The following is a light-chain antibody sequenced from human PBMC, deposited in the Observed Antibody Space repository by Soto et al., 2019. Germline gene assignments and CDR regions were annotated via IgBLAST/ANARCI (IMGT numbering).Light chain of an antibody. Sequence: QSVLTQPPSASGTPRQRVTISCSGSSSNIGSNTVNWYQQLPGTAPKLLIYSNNQWPSGVPDRFSGSKSGTSASLAISGLQSEDEADYYCAAWDDSLNGYVFGTGTKVAVL. CDR3: AAWDDSLNGYV. J-gene: IGLJ1*01. CDR1: SSNIGSNT. V-gene: IGLV1-44*01. CDR2: SNN.